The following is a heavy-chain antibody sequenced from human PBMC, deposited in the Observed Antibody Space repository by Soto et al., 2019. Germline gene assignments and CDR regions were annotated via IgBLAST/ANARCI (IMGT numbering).Heavy chain of an antibody. Sequence: SETLSLTCTVSGVSISSSSYYWGWIRQPPGKGLEWIGSIYYSGSTYYNPSLKSRVTISVDTSKNQFSLKLSSVTAADTAVYYCARLLSGPKKRDYYYYYMDVWGKGTTVTVSS. CDR1: GVSISSSSYY. CDR2: IYYSGST. J-gene: IGHJ6*03. D-gene: IGHD6-19*01. CDR3: ARLLSGPKKRDYYYYYMDV. V-gene: IGHV4-39*01.